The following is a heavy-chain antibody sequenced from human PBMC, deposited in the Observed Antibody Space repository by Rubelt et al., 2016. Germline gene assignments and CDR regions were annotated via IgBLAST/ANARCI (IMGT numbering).Heavy chain of an antibody. Sequence: QVQLQQWGAGLLKPSETLSLTCAVYGGSFSGYYLSWIRQPPRKGLEWIGEIHHSGSTNYNPSLKSRVTLSGDPSKTQFSLKLSSVTAADTAVYYCARGLARAAAAPRRLWFDPWGQGTLVTVSS. D-gene: IGHD6-13*01. CDR1: GGSFSGYY. CDR3: ARGLARAAAAPRRLWFDP. V-gene: IGHV4-34*01. CDR2: IHHSGST. J-gene: IGHJ5*02.